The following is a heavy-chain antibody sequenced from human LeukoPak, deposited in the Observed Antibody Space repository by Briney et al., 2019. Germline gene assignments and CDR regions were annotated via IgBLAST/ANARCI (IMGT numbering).Heavy chain of an antibody. J-gene: IGHJ6*03. CDR2: INPSGST. Sequence: SETLSLTCAVYGGSFSGYHWTWIRQSPGKGLEWIGDINPSGSTYYNPSLKSRLTISVDTSKNQFSLKLRSVTAADTAVYYCARGRHDITMIVVVMTSVSHYLDVWGKGTTVTVS. CDR1: GGSFSGYH. D-gene: IGHD3-22*01. CDR3: ARGRHDITMIVVVMTSVSHYLDV. V-gene: IGHV4-34*01.